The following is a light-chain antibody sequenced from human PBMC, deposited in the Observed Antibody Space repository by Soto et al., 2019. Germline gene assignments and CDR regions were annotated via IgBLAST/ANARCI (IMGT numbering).Light chain of an antibody. J-gene: IGKJ5*01. CDR1: QSIALS. Sequence: DIQMTQSPSSLSASVGDTVTMTCRASQSIALSVNWYQQKPGKAPKLIIYVAFTLESGVPSRFSGSGSGTEFTLTIRSLQPEDVATYYCQQSFRSPITFGQGTRLEIK. CDR2: VAF. CDR3: QQSFRSPIT. V-gene: IGKV1-39*01.